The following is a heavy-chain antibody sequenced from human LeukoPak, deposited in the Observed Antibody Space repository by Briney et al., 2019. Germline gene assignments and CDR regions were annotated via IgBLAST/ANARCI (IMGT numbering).Heavy chain of an antibody. CDR2: IYTSGST. V-gene: IGHV4-4*09. CDR1: GGSISSYY. J-gene: IGHJ5*02. CDR3: ARFVQGLNWFDP. Sequence: NPSETLSLTCTVSGGSISSYYWSWIRQPPGKGLEWIGYIYTSGSTNYNPSLKSRVTISVDTSKNQFSLKLSSVTAADTAVYYCARFVQGLNWFDPWGQGTLVTVSS.